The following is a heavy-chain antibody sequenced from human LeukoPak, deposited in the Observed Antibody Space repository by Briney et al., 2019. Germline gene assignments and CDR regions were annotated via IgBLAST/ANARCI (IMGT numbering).Heavy chain of an antibody. CDR3: ARGFNRSYWYFDL. V-gene: IGHV4-59*01. D-gene: IGHD1-14*01. CDR1: GGSISSYY. J-gene: IGHJ2*01. Sequence: SETLSLTCTVSGGSISSYYWSWIRQPPRKGLEWIGYIYYSGSTNYNPSLKSRVTISVDTSKNQFSLKLSSVTAADTAVYYCARGFNRSYWYFDLWGRGTLVTVSS. CDR2: IYYSGST.